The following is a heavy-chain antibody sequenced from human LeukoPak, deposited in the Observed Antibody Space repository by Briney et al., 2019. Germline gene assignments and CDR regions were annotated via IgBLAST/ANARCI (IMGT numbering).Heavy chain of an antibody. CDR1: GFTFSSYW. CDR2: ISSSGSTI. J-gene: IGHJ6*02. D-gene: IGHD4-4*01. Sequence: GGSLRLSCAASGFTFSSYWMSWVRQTPGKGLEWVSYISSSGSTIYYADSVKGRFTISRDNAKNSLYLQMNSLRAEDTAVYYCARDNYSNFLYYYYYGMDVWGQGTTVTVSS. V-gene: IGHV3-48*04. CDR3: ARDNYSNFLYYYYYGMDV.